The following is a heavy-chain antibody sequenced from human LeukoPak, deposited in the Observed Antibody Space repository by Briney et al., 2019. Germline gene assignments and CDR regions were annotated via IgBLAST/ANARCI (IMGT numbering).Heavy chain of an antibody. CDR2: IRSKAYGGTT. CDR1: GFTFGDYA. D-gene: IGHD3-22*01. CDR3: TRDLVGYYYDSSGYLGGAFDI. V-gene: IGHV3-49*04. Sequence: GGSLRLSCTASGFTFGDYAMSWVRQAPGKGLERVGFIRSKAYGGTTEYAASVKGRFTTSRDDSKSIAYLQMNSLKTEDTAVYYCTRDLVGYYYDSSGYLGGAFDIWGQGTMVTVSS. J-gene: IGHJ3*02.